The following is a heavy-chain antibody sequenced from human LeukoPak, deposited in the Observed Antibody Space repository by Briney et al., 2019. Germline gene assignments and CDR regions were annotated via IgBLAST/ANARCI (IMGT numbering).Heavy chain of an antibody. CDR1: GFTSSSYA. J-gene: IGHJ4*02. CDR2: ISYGGGTT. D-gene: IGHD4/OR15-4a*01. CDR3: ARDKRRWSPDFLDL. V-gene: IGHV3-30*04. Sequence: GGSLRLSCAASGFTSSSYAIDWVRQAPGKGLDWVAVISYGGGTTYYADSVKGRFTISRDSSKNTVSLQMNSLRPEDTAVYYCARDKRRWSPDFLDLGGEETLVSVSS.